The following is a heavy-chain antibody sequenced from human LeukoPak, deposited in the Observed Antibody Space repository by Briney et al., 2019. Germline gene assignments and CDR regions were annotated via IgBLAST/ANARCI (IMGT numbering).Heavy chain of an antibody. J-gene: IGHJ6*04. V-gene: IGHV3-48*01. D-gene: IGHD3-10*02. CDR2: INSRSGPI. CDR3: AELGITMIGGV. Sequence: PGGSLRLSCAASGFTFSTYAMNWVRQAPGKGLEWVSYINSRSGPIYYADSVKGRFTISRDNVKNSLYLQMNSLRAEDTAVYYCAELGITMIGGVWGKGTTVTISS. CDR1: GFTFSTYA.